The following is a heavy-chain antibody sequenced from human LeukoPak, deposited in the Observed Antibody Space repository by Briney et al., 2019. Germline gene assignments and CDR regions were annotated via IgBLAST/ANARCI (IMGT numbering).Heavy chain of an antibody. CDR2: INHTGST. D-gene: IGHD3-10*01. CDR1: GGSFSGYY. J-gene: IGHJ4*02. Sequence: SETLSLTCAMSGGSFSGYYWTWIRQPPGKGLEWIGEINHTGSTKYNPSLKSRVTISVDTSKNQFSLRLSSVTAADTAVYYCVGWGLSETYVISDYWGQGTLVTVSS. V-gene: IGHV4-34*01. CDR3: VGWGLSETYVISDY.